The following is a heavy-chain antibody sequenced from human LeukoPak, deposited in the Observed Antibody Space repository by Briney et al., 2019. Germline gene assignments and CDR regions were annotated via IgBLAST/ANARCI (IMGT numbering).Heavy chain of an antibody. J-gene: IGHJ4*02. CDR2: ISSSSSYI. CDR3: ARSRYYYDSSGHSPRHFDY. Sequence: GGSLRLSCAASGFAFSSYSMNWVRQAPGKGLEWVSSISSSSSYIYYADSVKGRFTISRDNAKNSLYLQMNSLRAEDTAVYYCARSRYYYDSSGHSPRHFDYWGQGTLVTVSS. CDR1: GFAFSSYS. D-gene: IGHD3-22*01. V-gene: IGHV3-21*01.